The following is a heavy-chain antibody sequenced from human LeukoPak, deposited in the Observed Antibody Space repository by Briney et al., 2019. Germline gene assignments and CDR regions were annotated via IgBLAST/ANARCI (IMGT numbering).Heavy chain of an antibody. CDR3: AKDLSGSYRY. D-gene: IGHD1-26*01. CDR2: ISGSGGST. V-gene: IGHV3-23*01. Sequence: GGSLRLSCAASGFTFSSYAMSWVRQATGRRLEWVSAISGSGGSTYYADSVKRRFTISRDNSKNTLYLQMNSLRAEDTAVYYYAKDLSGSYRYWGQGTLVTVSS. CDR1: GFTFSSYA. J-gene: IGHJ4*02.